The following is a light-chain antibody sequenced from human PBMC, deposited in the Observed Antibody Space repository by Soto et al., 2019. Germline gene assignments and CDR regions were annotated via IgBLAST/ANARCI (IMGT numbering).Light chain of an antibody. J-gene: IGKJ1*01. V-gene: IGKV1-5*01. CDR2: AAS. Sequence: DIQMTQSASTLSGSVGDRVTITCRASQTISSWLAWYQQKPGKAPKLLIYAASSLQSGVPSRFSGNGYGTEFTLTITSLQPDDFATYYCQQYNTYSATFGQGTKVDIK. CDR1: QTISSW. CDR3: QQYNTYSAT.